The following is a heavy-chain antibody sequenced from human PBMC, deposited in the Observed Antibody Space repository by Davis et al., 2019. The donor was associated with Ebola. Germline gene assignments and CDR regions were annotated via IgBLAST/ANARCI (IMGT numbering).Heavy chain of an antibody. CDR2: IYPGDSDT. D-gene: IGHD3-3*01. V-gene: IGHV5-51*01. CDR3: ARGGAYDFWSGSAINFDY. CDR1: GYSFTSYW. J-gene: IGHJ4*02. Sequence: GASLKISCKGSGYSFTSYWIGWVRQMPGKGLEWMGIIYPGDSDTRYSPSFQGQVTISADKSISTAYLQWSSLKASDTAMYYCARGGAYDFWSGSAINFDYWGQGTLVTVSS.